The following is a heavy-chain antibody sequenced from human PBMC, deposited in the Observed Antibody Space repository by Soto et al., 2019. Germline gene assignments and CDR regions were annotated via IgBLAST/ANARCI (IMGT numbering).Heavy chain of an antibody. V-gene: IGHV3-15*01. CDR2: IKSKTDGGTT. CDR3: TTALVYSGIWAFDI. D-gene: IGHD2-8*01. J-gene: IGHJ3*02. Sequence: GGSLRLSCAASGFTFSNAWMSWVRQAPGKGLEWVGRIKSKTDGGTTDYAAPVKGRFTISRDDSKNTLYLQMNSLKTEDTAVYYCTTALVYSGIWAFDIWGQGTMVTVSS. CDR1: GFTFSNAW.